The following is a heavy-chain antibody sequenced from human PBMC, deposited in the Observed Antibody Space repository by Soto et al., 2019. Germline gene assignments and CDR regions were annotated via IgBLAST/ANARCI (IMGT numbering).Heavy chain of an antibody. CDR2: ISVYNGNT. Sequence: QVQLVQSGVEVKKPGASVKVSCKASGYTFTSYGISWVRQAPGQGLEWMGWISVYNGNTNYAQKLQGRVTMTTDTTTSTAYMELRSLRSDDRAVYYCATGDGDSYYYYGMDVWGQGTTVTVSS. CDR1: GYTFTSYG. V-gene: IGHV1-18*01. CDR3: ATGDGDSYYYYGMDV. D-gene: IGHD4-17*01. J-gene: IGHJ6*02.